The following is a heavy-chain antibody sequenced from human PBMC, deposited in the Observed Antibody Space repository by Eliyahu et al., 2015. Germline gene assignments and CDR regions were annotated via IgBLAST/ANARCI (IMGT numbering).Heavy chain of an antibody. V-gene: IGHV4-4*07. J-gene: IGHJ4*02. Sequence: QVQLQESGPGLVKPSETLSLTCTVSGGSISSYYWSWIRQPAGKGLEWIGRIYTSGSTNYNPSLKSRVTMSVDTSKNQFSLKLSSVTAADTAVYYCAREADSSGWSVYFDYWGQGTLVTVSS. CDR3: AREADSSGWSVYFDY. D-gene: IGHD6-19*01. CDR1: GGSISSYY. CDR2: IYTSGST.